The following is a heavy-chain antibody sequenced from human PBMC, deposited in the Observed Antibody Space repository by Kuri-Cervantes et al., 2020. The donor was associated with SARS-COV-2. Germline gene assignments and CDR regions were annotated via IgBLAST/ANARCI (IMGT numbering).Heavy chain of an antibody. CDR1: GFTFSSYG. CDR2: IYYSGST. J-gene: IGHJ6*02. D-gene: IGHD1/OR15-1a*01. V-gene: IGHV4-38-2*01. Sequence: GSLRLSCAASGFTFSSYGMHWVRQAPGKGLEWIGSIYYSGSTYYNPSLKSRVTISVDTSKNQFSLKLSSVTAADTAVYYCARGGTSGYYYYGMDVWGQGTTVTVSS. CDR3: ARGGTSGYYYYGMDV.